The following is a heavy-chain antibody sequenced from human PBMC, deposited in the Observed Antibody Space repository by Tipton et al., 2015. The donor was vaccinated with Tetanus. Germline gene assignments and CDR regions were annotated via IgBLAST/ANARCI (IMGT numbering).Heavy chain of an antibody. CDR1: GGSISSYY. J-gene: IGHJ6*01. V-gene: IGHV4-59*01. CDR3: ARDRITGPTGRYYAMDV. CDR2: IYYSGST. Sequence: TLSLTCTVSGGSISSYYWSWIRQPPGKGPEWIGYIYYSGSTNYNPSLKSRVTISVDTSKNQFSLRLTSATAADTAVYYCARDRITGPTGRYYAMDVWGQGTTVTVSS. D-gene: IGHD1-7*01.